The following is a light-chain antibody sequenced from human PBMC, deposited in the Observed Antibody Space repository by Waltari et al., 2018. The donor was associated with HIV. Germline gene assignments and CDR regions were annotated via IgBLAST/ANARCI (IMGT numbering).Light chain of an antibody. Sequence: SYVLTQPPSVSVAPGQTARITCGGDNTGSQSVHWYQQKPGHAPLLVVFDDGDRPPGILELFSGSNSGNTATLTIGRVEAGDEADYYCQLWDTTSDHPVFGGGTKLTVL. V-gene: IGLV3-21*02. CDR3: QLWDTTSDHPV. CDR1: NTGSQS. CDR2: DDG. J-gene: IGLJ3*02.